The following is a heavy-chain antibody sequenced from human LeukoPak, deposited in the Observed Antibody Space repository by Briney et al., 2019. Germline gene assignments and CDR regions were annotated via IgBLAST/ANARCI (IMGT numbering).Heavy chain of an antibody. CDR2: ISGSGGST. CDR1: GFTFSSYA. D-gene: IGHD2-15*01. Sequence: GGSLRLSCAASGFTFSSYAMSWVRQAPGKGLEWVSAISGSGGSTYYADSVKGRFTISRDNSKNTLYLQMNSLRAEDTAVYYCAKGESWVVDTFDYWGQRTLVTVSS. CDR3: AKGESWVVDTFDY. J-gene: IGHJ4*02. V-gene: IGHV3-23*01.